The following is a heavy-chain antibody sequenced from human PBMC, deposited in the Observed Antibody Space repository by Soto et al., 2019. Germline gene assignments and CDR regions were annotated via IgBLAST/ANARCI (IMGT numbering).Heavy chain of an antibody. CDR1: GGSISSYY. V-gene: IGHV4-59*01. CDR2: IYYSGST. CDR3: ARVNYYDSSGYYFRYWFDP. Sequence: PSETLSLTCTVSGGSISSYYWSWIRQPPGKGLEWIGYIYYSGSTNYNPSLKSRVTISVDASKNQFSLKLSSVTAADTAVYYCARVNYYDSSGYYFRYWFDPWGQGTLVTVSS. J-gene: IGHJ5*02. D-gene: IGHD3-22*01.